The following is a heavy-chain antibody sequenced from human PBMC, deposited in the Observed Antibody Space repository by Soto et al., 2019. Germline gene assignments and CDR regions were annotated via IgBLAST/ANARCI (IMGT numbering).Heavy chain of an antibody. Sequence: LYLTRTVSCGSISSYYLIWIRQPAGKGLEWIGRIYTSGSTNYNPSLKSRVTMSVDTSKNQFSLKLSSVTAADTAVYYCARDTYGSGSYYYYYGMDVWGQGTTVSVSS. J-gene: IGHJ6*02. CDR3: ARDTYGSGSYYYYYGMDV. V-gene: IGHV4-4*07. D-gene: IGHD3-10*01. CDR1: CGSISSYY. CDR2: IYTSGST.